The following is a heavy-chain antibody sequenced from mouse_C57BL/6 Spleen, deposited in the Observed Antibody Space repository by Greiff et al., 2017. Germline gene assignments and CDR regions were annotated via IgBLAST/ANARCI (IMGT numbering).Heavy chain of an antibody. J-gene: IGHJ3*01. CDR1: GYTFTSYW. Sequence: VKLQQPGAELVKPGASVKLSCKASGYTFTSYWMQWVKQRPGQGLEWIGEIDPSDSYTNYNQKFKGKATLTVDTSSSTAYMQLSSLTSEDSAVYYCARTHDGYYVGFAYWGQGTLVTVSA. CDR2: IDPSDSYT. D-gene: IGHD2-3*01. V-gene: IGHV1-50*01. CDR3: ARTHDGYYVGFAY.